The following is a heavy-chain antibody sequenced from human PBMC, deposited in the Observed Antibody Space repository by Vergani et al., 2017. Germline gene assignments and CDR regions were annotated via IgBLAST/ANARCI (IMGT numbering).Heavy chain of an antibody. CDR3: AGIGYCSGGSCYSAGQAFDI. Sequence: QVQLVQSGAEVKKPGSSVKVSCKASGGTFSSYAISWVRQAPGQGLEWMGGIIPIFGKANYAQKFQGRVTITADESTSTAYRELGSLRSEDTAVYYCAGIGYCSGGSCYSAGQAFDIWGQGTMVTVSS. CDR2: IIPIFGKA. D-gene: IGHD2-15*01. CDR1: GGTFSSYA. J-gene: IGHJ3*02. V-gene: IGHV1-69*01.